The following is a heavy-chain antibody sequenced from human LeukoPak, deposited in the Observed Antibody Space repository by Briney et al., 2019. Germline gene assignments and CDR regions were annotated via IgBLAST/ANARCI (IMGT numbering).Heavy chain of an antibody. CDR1: GYTFTGYY. D-gene: IGHD2-15*01. CDR3: AREGSEGGGYYFDY. Sequence: ASVKVSCKASGYTFTGYYMHWVRQAPGQGLEWMGIINPSGGSTSYAQKSQGRVTMTRDMSTSTVYMQLSSLRSEDTAVYYCAREGSEGGGYYFDYWGQGTLVTVSS. V-gene: IGHV1-46*01. J-gene: IGHJ4*02. CDR2: INPSGGST.